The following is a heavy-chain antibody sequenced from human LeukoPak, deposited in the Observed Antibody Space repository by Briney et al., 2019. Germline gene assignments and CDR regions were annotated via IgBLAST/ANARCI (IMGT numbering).Heavy chain of an antibody. CDR2: INPSGGST. Sequence: GASVRVSCKASGYTFTSSYMHWVRQAPGQELEWMGIINPSGGSTSYAQKFQGRVTMTRDTSTSTVYMELSSLRSEDTAVYYCARDSHDLLDYWGQGTLVTVSS. D-gene: IGHD3-3*01. J-gene: IGHJ4*02. CDR1: GYTFTSSY. CDR3: ARDSHDLLDY. V-gene: IGHV1-46*01.